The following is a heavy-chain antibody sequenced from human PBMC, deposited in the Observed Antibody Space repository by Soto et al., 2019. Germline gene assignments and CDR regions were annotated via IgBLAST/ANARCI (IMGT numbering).Heavy chain of an antibody. D-gene: IGHD4-17*01. CDR2: TYYRSKWYN. CDR1: GDSVSSNSAA. V-gene: IGHV6-1*01. J-gene: IGHJ2*01. CDR3: ARDQVYDYGDYGAYWYFDL. Sequence: SQTLSLTFAISGDSVSSNSAAWNWIRQSPSRGLEWLGRTYYRSKWYNDYAVSVKSRITINPDTSKNQFSLQLNSVTPEDTAVYYCARDQVYDYGDYGAYWYFDLWGRGTLVTVSS.